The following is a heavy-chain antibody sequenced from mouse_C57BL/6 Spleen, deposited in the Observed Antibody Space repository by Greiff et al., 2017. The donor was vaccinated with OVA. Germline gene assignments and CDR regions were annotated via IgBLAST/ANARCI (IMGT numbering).Heavy chain of an antibody. J-gene: IGHJ2*01. V-gene: IGHV14-4*01. CDR2: IDPENGDT. Sequence: VQLQQSGAELVRPGASVKLSCTASGFNIKDDYMHWVKQRPEQGLEWIGWIDPENGDTEYASKFQGKATITADTSSNTAYLQLSSRTAEDTAVYYCTTRTRYFDYWGQGTTLTVSS. CDR1: GFNIKDDY. CDR3: TTRTRYFDY.